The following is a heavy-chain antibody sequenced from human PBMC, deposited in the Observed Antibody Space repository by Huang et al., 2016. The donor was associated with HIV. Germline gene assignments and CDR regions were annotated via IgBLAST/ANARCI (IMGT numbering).Heavy chain of an antibody. J-gene: IGHJ4*02. CDR1: GFTFSAY. V-gene: IGHV3-11*01. Sequence: QVQLVESGGGLVKPGGSLRLSCAASGFTFSAYMSWIRQAQVKGLEWVSLISISGSTIYDADSVKGRFTISRDNAKNSLYLQMNNLRAEDTAVYYCARERMVGSTGIFDYWGQGTLVTVSS. CDR3: ARERMVGSTGIFDY. CDR2: ISISGSTI. D-gene: IGHD1-26*01.